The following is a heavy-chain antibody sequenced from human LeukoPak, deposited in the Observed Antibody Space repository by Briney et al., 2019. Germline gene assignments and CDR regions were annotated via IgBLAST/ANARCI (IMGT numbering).Heavy chain of an antibody. D-gene: IGHD6-19*01. CDR3: ARDGSSAVADY. Sequence: PSETLSLTCTVSGYSISTSYYWGWSRLPPGKGLEWIGSINYSGSTYHNPSLKSRVTMSVDTSNTQFSLKLSSVTAADTAVYYCARDGSSAVADYWGQGTLVTVSS. V-gene: IGHV4-38-2*02. J-gene: IGHJ4*02. CDR2: INYSGST. CDR1: GYSISTSYY.